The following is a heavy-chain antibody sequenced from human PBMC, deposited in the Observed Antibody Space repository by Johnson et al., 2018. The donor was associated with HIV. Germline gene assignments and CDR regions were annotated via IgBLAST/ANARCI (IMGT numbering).Heavy chain of an antibody. J-gene: IGHJ3*02. CDR2: INWNGGST. Sequence: VQLVESGGGLVQPGGSLRLSCAASGFIFGDYGMSWIRQAPGKGLEWVSGINWNGGSTGYADSVKGRFTISRDNAKNSLYLQMNSLRAEDTAVYYCAKDINWGGTAFDIWGQGTMVTVSS. D-gene: IGHD7-27*01. V-gene: IGHV3-20*04. CDR1: GFIFGDYG. CDR3: AKDINWGGTAFDI.